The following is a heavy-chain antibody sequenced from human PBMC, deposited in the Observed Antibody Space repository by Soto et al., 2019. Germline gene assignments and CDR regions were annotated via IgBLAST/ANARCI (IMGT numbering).Heavy chain of an antibody. CDR1: GFAFSNGW. CDR3: TTEGDFWSGYRSAFDI. D-gene: IGHD3-3*01. J-gene: IGHJ3*02. Sequence: GGLRVHCSVSGFAFSNGWMSSVRQAPGKGLEWVGRIKSKTDGETTDYAAPVKGRFTIARDDSKNTLYPQMNSLKTEDTAVYYCTTEGDFWSGYRSAFDIWGQGTMVTVS. CDR2: IKSKTDGETT. V-gene: IGHV3-15*01.